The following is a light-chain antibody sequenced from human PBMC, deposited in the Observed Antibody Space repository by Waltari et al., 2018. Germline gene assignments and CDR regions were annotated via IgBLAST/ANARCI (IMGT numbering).Light chain of an antibody. V-gene: IGKV1-8*01. CDR1: QGISSY. J-gene: IGKJ1*01. Sequence: AIRMTQSPSSFSASTGARVTITCRASQGISSYLAWYQQKPGRDPKLLMSAASTLHSGVPSRFTGSGSGTDFTLTINCLQSDDFATYYCQQYYTYPRTFGQGTKVEIK. CDR3: QQYYTYPRT. CDR2: AAS.